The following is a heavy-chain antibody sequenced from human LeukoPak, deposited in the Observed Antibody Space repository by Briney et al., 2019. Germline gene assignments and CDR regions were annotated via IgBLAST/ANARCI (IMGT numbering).Heavy chain of an antibody. Sequence: GGSLRLSCAASGFTFSSYAMHWVRQAPGKGLEWVAVISYDGSNKYYADSVKGRFTISRDNSKNTLYLQMNSLRAEDTAVYYCAKAITREGRYFDLWGRGTLVTVSS. CDR1: GFTFSSYA. D-gene: IGHD7-27*01. J-gene: IGHJ2*01. CDR2: ISYDGSNK. V-gene: IGHV3-30-3*01. CDR3: AKAITREGRYFDL.